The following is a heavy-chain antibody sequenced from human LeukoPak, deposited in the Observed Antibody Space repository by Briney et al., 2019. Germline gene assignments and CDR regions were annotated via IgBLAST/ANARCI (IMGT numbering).Heavy chain of an antibody. V-gene: IGHV4-59*01. J-gene: IGHJ4*02. CDR1: GGSISSYY. D-gene: IGHD2/OR15-2a*01. CDR2: IYYSGRT. CDR3: ARGPNRYYFDY. Sequence: SETLSLTCTVSGGSISSYYWSWIRQPPGKGLEWTGYIYYSGRTNYNPSLKSRVTISVDTSKNQFSLKLSSVTAAGTAVYYCARGPNRYYFDYWGQGTLVTVSS.